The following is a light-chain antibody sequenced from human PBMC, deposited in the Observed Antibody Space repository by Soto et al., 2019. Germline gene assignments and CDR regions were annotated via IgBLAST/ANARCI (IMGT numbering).Light chain of an antibody. Sequence: DVQMTQSPSSLSASVGDRFTITCRASQSIGDYLNWYQHKPGEAPKLLIYAASSLQSGVPSRFSGSGSGTDFTLTITSLQPEDFATYYCQQSHSTPPITFGQGTRLEIK. CDR1: QSIGDY. V-gene: IGKV1-39*01. CDR3: QQSHSTPPIT. CDR2: AAS. J-gene: IGKJ5*01.